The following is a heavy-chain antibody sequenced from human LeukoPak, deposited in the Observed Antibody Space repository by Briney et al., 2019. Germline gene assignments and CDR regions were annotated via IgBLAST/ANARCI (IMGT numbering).Heavy chain of an antibody. J-gene: IGHJ4*02. CDR3: ARRIWYHDILTAYNI. V-gene: IGHV4-34*01. CDR1: GGSFSGYY. Sequence: PSETLSLTCAVYGGSFSGYYWSWIRQPPGKGLEWIGEINHSGSTNYNPSLKSRVTISVDTSKNQFSLNLSSVTAADTAVYYCARRIWYHDILTAYNIWGQGTPVTVCS. D-gene: IGHD3-9*01. CDR2: INHSGST.